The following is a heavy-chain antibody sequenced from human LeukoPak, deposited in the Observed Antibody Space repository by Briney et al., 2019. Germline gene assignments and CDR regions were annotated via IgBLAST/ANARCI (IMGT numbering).Heavy chain of an antibody. CDR1: GYSFSICD. CDR3: AAAIVVVPNGMDV. Sequence: GASVKVSCKASGYSFSICDINWVRQAAGQGLEWMGWMNPNSGNTGYAQKFQGRVTMTRDTSTSTVYMELSSLRSEDTAVYYCAAAIVVVPNGMDVWGQGTTVTVSS. J-gene: IGHJ6*02. D-gene: IGHD2-2*01. V-gene: IGHV1-8*01. CDR2: MNPNSGNT.